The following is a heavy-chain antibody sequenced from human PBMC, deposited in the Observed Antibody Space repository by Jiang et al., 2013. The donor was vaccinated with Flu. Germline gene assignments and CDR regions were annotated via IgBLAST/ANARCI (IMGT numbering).Heavy chain of an antibody. CDR3: AREGAGGFDY. J-gene: IGHJ4*02. Sequence: VQPGGSLRLSCTASGFTFSSYWMSWVRQAPGKGLEWVANIKQDGSEKSYVDSVKGRFTITRDNAKSSQYLQMNSLTAEDTAVYYCAREGAGGFDYWGQGTLVTVSS. CDR1: GFTFSSYW. D-gene: IGHD3-16*01. CDR2: IKQDGSEK. V-gene: IGHV3-7*03.